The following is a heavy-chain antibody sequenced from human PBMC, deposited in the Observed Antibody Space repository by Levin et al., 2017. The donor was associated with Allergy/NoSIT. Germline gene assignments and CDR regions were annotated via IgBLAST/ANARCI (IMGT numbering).Heavy chain of an antibody. J-gene: IGHJ4*02. CDR2: INPNSGGT. CDR3: ARPGRGSSGYDPDY. Sequence: ASVKVSCKASGYTFTGYYMHWVRQAPGQGLEWMGWINPNSGGTNYAQKFQGRVTMTRDTSITTAYMEVSSLKASDTAIYYCARPGRGSSGYDPDYWGQGTLVTVSS. V-gene: IGHV1-2*02. D-gene: IGHD5-12*01. CDR1: GYTFTGYY.